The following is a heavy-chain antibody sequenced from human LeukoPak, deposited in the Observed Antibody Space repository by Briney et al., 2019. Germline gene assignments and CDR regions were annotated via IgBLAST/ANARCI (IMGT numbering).Heavy chain of an antibody. J-gene: IGHJ4*02. CDR1: GFTFDDYA. V-gene: IGHV3-9*01. Sequence: GRSLRLSCATSGFTFDDYAMHWVRQAPGKGLEWVSDISWNSGSIGYADSVKGRFTISRDGAKNSLFLQMNSLRAEDTALYYCAKDMTTGGSRGRFDYWGQGTLVTVSS. CDR2: ISWNSGSI. CDR3: AKDMTTGGSRGRFDY. D-gene: IGHD7-27*01.